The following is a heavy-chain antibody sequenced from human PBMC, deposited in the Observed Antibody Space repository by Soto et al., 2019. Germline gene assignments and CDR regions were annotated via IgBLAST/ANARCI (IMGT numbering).Heavy chain of an antibody. V-gene: IGHV1-18*04. Sequence: QAQLVQSGADLKKSGASVKVSCKASAYTFTNYGIYWVRQAPGQGLEYMGWINPYNGDKNYAPKFQGRVTLTTDTLTSTAYMELKSLRSADTAVYYCARNTPAFPPDHWGQGTLVTVSS. J-gene: IGHJ4*02. D-gene: IGHD2-21*02. CDR3: ARNTPAFPPDH. CDR2: INPYNGDK. CDR1: AYTFTNYG.